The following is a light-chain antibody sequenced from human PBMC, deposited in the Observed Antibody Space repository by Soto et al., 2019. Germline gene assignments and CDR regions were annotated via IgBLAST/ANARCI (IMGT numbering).Light chain of an antibody. V-gene: IGKV3-20*01. CDR2: GAT. CDR1: QSVGSSY. J-gene: IGKJ4*01. CDR3: QQFGSYPLT. Sequence: EIVLTQSPGTLSLSPGESTTLSCRASQSVGSSYLAWYQHKPGQAPRLLIYGATSRATGIADRFSGGGSGTDFTLTISRLEPEDFAVYYCQQFGSYPLTFGGGTKVDIK.